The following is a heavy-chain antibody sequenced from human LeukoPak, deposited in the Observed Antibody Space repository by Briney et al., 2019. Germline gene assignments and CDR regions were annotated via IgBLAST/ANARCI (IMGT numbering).Heavy chain of an antibody. D-gene: IGHD3-10*01. Sequence: PGESLKISCKGSGYSFTTYWIGWVSQMPGKGLEWMGIIYPGDSDTRYNPSFEGQVTISADKSISTAYLQWSTLKASDTAMYYCARHGGYYYGSGSTTDYFDPWGQGTLVTVSS. V-gene: IGHV5-51*01. CDR2: IYPGDSDT. CDR1: GYSFTTYW. J-gene: IGHJ5*02. CDR3: ARHGGYYYGSGSTTDYFDP.